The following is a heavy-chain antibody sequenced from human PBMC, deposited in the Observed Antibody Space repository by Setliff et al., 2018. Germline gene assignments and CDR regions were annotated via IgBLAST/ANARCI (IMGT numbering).Heavy chain of an antibody. CDR2: ISPYNGDT. J-gene: IGHJ6*03. CDR1: GYIFNTFG. Sequence: ASVKVSCKSSGYIFNTFGISWVRRAPGQGLEWIGWISPYNGDTKYAQKLQERVTMTIDTSTSKAYVEVRSLRSDDTALYYCARSPPNRGVGQGHHMDVWGKGTSVTVSS. CDR3: ARSPPNRGVGQGHHMDV. D-gene: IGHD1-26*01. V-gene: IGHV1-18*01.